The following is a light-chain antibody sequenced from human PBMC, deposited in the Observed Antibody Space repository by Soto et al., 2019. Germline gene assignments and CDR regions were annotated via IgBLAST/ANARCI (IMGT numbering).Light chain of an antibody. J-gene: IGLJ2*01. CDR1: TYDVGSYNL. CDR2: EGS. V-gene: IGLV2-14*02. Sequence: QSALTQPASVSGSPGQSVTISCTGTTYDVGSYNLVSWYQQHPGKAPKLLIYEGSKRPSGVSNRFSGSKSGNTASLTISGLQAEDEADYYCSSYTSTSTLYVVFGGGTKLTVL. CDR3: SSYTSTSTLYVV.